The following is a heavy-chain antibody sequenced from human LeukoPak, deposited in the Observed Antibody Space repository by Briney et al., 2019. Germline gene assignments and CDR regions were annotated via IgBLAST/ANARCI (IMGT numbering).Heavy chain of an antibody. J-gene: IGHJ4*02. V-gene: IGHV4-61*02. CDR3: ARFGDYYGSGSGSYYSFDY. Sequence: SETLSLTCTVSGGSISSGSSSWNWIRQPAGKGLEWIGRIFSTGSTNYNPSLKSRVTLSVDTSKNQFSLELSSVTAADTAVYYCARFGDYYGSGSGSYYSFDYWGQGTLVTVSS. CDR2: IFSTGST. D-gene: IGHD3-10*01. CDR1: GGSISSGSSS.